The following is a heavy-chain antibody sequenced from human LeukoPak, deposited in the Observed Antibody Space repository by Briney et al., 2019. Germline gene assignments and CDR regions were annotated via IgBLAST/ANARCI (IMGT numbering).Heavy chain of an antibody. CDR2: IRYDGIDK. V-gene: IGHV3-30*02. J-gene: IGHJ4*02. D-gene: IGHD3-3*01. CDR1: GFTFSGHG. CDR3: VRWSGTYPLYYLDY. Sequence: PGGSLRFSCATSGFTFSGHGMHWVRQAPGKGLECVASIRYDGIDKYYSESVKGRFTISKDNTKNTLYLYMNSLRPEDTAVYYCVRWSGTYPLYYLDYWGQGTLVTVSS.